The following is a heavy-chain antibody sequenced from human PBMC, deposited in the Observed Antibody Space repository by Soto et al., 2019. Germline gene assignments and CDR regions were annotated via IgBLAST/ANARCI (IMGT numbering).Heavy chain of an antibody. D-gene: IGHD6-19*01. V-gene: IGHV1-18*01. Sequence: GASVKVSCKGSGYTFTSYGISWVRQAPGQGLEWMGWISAYNGNTNYAQKLQGRVTMTTDTSTSTAYMELRSLRSDDTAVYYCARDVLWAGTDNWFDPWGQGTLVTVSS. J-gene: IGHJ5*02. CDR1: GYTFTSYG. CDR2: ISAYNGNT. CDR3: ARDVLWAGTDNWFDP.